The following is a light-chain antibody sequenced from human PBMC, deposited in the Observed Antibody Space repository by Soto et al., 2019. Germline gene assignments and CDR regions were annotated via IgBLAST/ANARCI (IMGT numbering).Light chain of an antibody. Sequence: EIVLTQSPGTLSLSPGERATLSCRTSQSVSSSFLAWYQQKPGQAPRLLIYGASSRATGIPDRFSGSGSGTDFTLAISGLEPEDGAVYYCQQYGSSPFSVGGGTKVEIK. J-gene: IGKJ4*01. V-gene: IGKV3-20*01. CDR2: GAS. CDR3: QQYGSSPFS. CDR1: QSVSSSF.